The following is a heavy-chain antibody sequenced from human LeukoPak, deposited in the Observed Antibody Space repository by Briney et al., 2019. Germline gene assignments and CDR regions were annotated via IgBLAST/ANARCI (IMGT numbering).Heavy chain of an antibody. J-gene: IGHJ4*02. V-gene: IGHV3-53*01. CDR3: ARVPLPYSSGWYGVFDY. CDR1: GFTVSSNY. CDR2: IYSGGST. Sequence: GGSLRLSCAASGFTVSSNYMSWVRQAPGKGLEWVSVIYSGGSTYYADSVKGRFTISRDNSKNALYLQMNSLRAEDTAVYYCARVPLPYSSGWYGVFDYWGQGTLVTVSS. D-gene: IGHD6-19*01.